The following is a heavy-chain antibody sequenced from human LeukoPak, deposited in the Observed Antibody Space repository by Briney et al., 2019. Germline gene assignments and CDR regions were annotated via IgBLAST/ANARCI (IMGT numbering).Heavy chain of an antibody. D-gene: IGHD3-10*01. Sequence: SETLSLTCTVSGGSISIYYWNWIRQPAGKGLEWIWRIFTSGIINYNPSLKSRVTMSVDTSKNQFSLNPSSVIAADTAIYYCARETSGTYYNPLGYMDVWGKGTTVTVSS. J-gene: IGHJ6*03. CDR3: ARETSGTYYNPLGYMDV. V-gene: IGHV4-4*07. CDR1: GGSISIYY. CDR2: IFTSGII.